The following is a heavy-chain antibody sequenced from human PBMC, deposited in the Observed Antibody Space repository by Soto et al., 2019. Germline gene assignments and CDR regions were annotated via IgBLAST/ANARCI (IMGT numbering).Heavy chain of an antibody. V-gene: IGHV4-4*02. D-gene: IGHD3-10*01. Sequence: QVQLQESGPGLVKPSGTLSLTCAVSSGSISSSNWWSWVRQPPGKGLEWIGESYHSGSTNYNPSLKSRVTISVDKSKNQVSPKLSSVTAADTAVYYCARAASGVHYYYYMDVWGKGTTVTVSS. CDR2: SYHSGST. CDR3: ARAASGVHYYYYMDV. CDR1: SGSISSSNW. J-gene: IGHJ6*03.